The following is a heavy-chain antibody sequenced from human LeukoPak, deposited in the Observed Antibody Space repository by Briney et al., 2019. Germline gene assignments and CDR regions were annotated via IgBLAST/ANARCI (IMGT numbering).Heavy chain of an antibody. CDR1: GGSISSYY. CDR2: IYYSGGT. D-gene: IGHD3-10*01. CDR3: ARVGVRGVY. J-gene: IGHJ4*02. V-gene: IGHV4-59*01. Sequence: PSETLSLTCTVSGGSISSYYWSWIRQPPGKGLEWIGYIYYSGGTNYNPSLKSRVTISVDTSKNQFSLKLSSVTAADTAVYYCARVGVRGVYWGPGTLVTVSS.